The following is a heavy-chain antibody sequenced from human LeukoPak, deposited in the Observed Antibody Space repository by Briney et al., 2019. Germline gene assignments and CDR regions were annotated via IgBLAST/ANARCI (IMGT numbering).Heavy chain of an antibody. V-gene: IGHV1-2*02. Sequence: ASVKVSCTASGYTFTGYYMHWVRQAPGQGLEWMGWINPNSGGTNYAPKYQGMGTMTRDTSISTAYMELSRLRSDDTAVYYCAMSRWFGELDFDYWGQGTLVTVSS. CDR3: AMSRWFGELDFDY. D-gene: IGHD3-10*01. CDR2: INPNSGGT. CDR1: GYTFTGYY. J-gene: IGHJ4*02.